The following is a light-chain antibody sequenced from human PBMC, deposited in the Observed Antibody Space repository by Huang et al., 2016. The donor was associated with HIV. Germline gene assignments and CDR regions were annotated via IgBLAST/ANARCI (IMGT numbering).Light chain of an antibody. V-gene: IGKV4-1*01. CDR3: QQYYRIPQT. CDR1: QSVFYSSNSKNY. CDR2: CAS. J-gene: IGKJ1*01. Sequence: DIVMTQSPDSLTVSLGERATIKCRSSQSVFYSSNSKNYLAWFQQKPGQAPRLLIYCASARESGVPDRFSDSGSGTDFTLTIDRLEAEDAAIYYCQQYYRIPQTFGQGTRVEIK.